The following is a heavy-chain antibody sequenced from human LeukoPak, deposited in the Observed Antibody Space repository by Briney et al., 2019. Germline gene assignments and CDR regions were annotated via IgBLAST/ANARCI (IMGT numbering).Heavy chain of an antibody. J-gene: IGHJ4*02. V-gene: IGHV4-34*01. Sequence: SETLSLTCAVYGGSSSGYYWSWIRQPPGEGLEWIGEINHSGSTNYNPSLKGRVTISVDTSKNQFSLKLSSVTAADTAVYYCARFPLPGVRGVISFDYWGQGTLVTVSS. CDR1: GGSSSGYY. D-gene: IGHD3-10*01. CDR3: ARFPLPGVRGVISFDY. CDR2: INHSGST.